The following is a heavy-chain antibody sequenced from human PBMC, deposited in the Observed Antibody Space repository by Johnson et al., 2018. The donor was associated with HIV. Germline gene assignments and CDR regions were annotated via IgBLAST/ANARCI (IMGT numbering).Heavy chain of an antibody. Sequence: VQLVESGGGVVRPGGSLRLSCAASGFSFEDYGMNWVRQAPGKGLEWVSGINWNGGSTGYADSVKGRLTISRDNAKNSVYLQMNSLRVEDTGLCHCARSRRWFRESDAFDIWGQGTMGTVSS. CDR3: ARSRRWFRESDAFDI. J-gene: IGHJ3*02. CDR1: GFSFEDYG. CDR2: INWNGGST. D-gene: IGHD3-10*01. V-gene: IGHV3-20*01.